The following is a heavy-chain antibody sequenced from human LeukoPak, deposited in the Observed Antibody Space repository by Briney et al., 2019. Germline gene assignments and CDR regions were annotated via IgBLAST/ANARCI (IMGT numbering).Heavy chain of an antibody. D-gene: IGHD5-18*01. Sequence: SETLSLTCTVSGGSISSSAYYWGWIRQTPGKGLEWIGSIYYSGSTYYNPSLKSRVTISVDTSKNQFSLKLSSVTPEDTAVYYCAREVYFPNGYSYGPYFDYWGQGTLVTVSS. CDR1: GGSISSSAYY. V-gene: IGHV4-39*07. CDR3: AREVYFPNGYSYGPYFDY. CDR2: IYYSGST. J-gene: IGHJ4*02.